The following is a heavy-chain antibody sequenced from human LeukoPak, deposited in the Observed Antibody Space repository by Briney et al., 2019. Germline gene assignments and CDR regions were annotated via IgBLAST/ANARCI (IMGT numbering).Heavy chain of an antibody. Sequence: GGSLRLSCAASGFAFSGYEINWVRQAPGKGLEWVSYISSSGSTIYYADSVKGRFTISRDNAKNSLYLQMNSLRAEDTAVYYCAREASGSYDYWGQGTLVTVSS. CDR2: ISSSGSTI. J-gene: IGHJ4*02. V-gene: IGHV3-48*03. CDR1: GFAFSGYE. D-gene: IGHD1-26*01. CDR3: AREASGSYDY.